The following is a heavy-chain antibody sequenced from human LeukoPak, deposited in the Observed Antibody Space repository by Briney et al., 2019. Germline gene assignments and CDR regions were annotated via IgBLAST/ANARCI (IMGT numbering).Heavy chain of an antibody. Sequence: TGGSLILSCAASGFTFSTYAMSWVRQAPGKGLEWVSALSGSGGSSYYADSVRGRFTISRDNSKNTLYLQMNSLRAEDTAVYYCAKERTSEGYFDYWGQGTLVTVSS. CDR3: AKERTSEGYFDY. V-gene: IGHV3-23*01. CDR2: LSGSGGSS. CDR1: GFTFSTYA. D-gene: IGHD1-1*01. J-gene: IGHJ4*02.